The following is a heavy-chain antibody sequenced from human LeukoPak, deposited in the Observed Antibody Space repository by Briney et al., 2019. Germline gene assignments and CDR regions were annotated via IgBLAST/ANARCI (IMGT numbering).Heavy chain of an antibody. CDR1: GFTFSSYG. V-gene: IGHV3-23*01. CDR3: AKDLGGYGDHTGSYYYMDV. D-gene: IGHD4-17*01. CDR2: ISGSGGST. J-gene: IGHJ6*03. Sequence: GGSLRLSCAASGFTFSSYGMSWVRQAPGKGLEWVSAISGSGGSTYYADSVKGRFTISRDNSKNTRYLQMNSLRAEDPAVYYCAKDLGGYGDHTGSYYYMDVWGKGTTVTISS.